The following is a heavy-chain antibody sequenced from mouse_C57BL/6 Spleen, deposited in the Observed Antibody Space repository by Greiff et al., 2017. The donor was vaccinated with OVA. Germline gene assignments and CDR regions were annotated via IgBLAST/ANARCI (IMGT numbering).Heavy chain of an antibody. CDR2: ISYDGSN. J-gene: IGHJ2*01. Sequence: ESGPGLVKPSQSLSLTCSVTGYSITSGYYWNWIRQFPGNKLEWMGYISYDGSNNYNPSLKNRISITRDTSKNLFFLKLNSVTTEDTATYYCASLWRNYFDYWGQGTTLTVSS. CDR1: GYSITSGYY. CDR3: ASLWRNYFDY. V-gene: IGHV3-6*01. D-gene: IGHD1-1*02.